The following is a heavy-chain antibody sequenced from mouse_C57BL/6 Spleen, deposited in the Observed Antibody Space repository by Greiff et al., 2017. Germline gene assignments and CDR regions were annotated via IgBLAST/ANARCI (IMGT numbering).Heavy chain of an antibody. CDR3: ARGYGGSYWDFDG. Sequence: VQLQQPGAELVKPGASVKLSCKASGYTFTSYWMHWVKQRPGRGLEWIGRIDPNSGGTKYNEKFKSKATLAVDKPSNTAYMQLSSLTSEDSAVYYRARGYGGSYWDFDGWGTGTTVTVSS. D-gene: IGHD1-1*01. CDR2: IDPNSGGT. CDR1: GYTFTSYW. J-gene: IGHJ1*03. V-gene: IGHV1-72*01.